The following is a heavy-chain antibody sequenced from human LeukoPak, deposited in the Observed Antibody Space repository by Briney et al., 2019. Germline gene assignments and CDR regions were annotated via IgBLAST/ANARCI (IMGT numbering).Heavy chain of an antibody. CDR2: ISYDGSNK. J-gene: IGHJ4*02. V-gene: IGHV3-30-3*01. D-gene: IGHD3-22*01. Sequence: GRSLRLSCAASGFTFSSYAMHWVRQAPGKGLEWVAVISYDGSNKYYADSVKGRFTISRDNSKNTLYLQMNSLRAEDTAIYYCAKAALIVVVLTHFDNWGQGTLVTVSS. CDR1: GFTFSSYA. CDR3: AKAALIVVVLTHFDN.